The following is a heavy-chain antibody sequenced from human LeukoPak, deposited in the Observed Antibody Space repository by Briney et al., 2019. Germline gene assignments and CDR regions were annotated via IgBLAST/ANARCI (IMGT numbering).Heavy chain of an antibody. V-gene: IGHV1-2*02. CDR1: GYTFNDYY. CDR2: INPNSGDT. Sequence: ASVKVSCKAFGYTFNDYYMHWMPQAPGQAPEWMGWINPNSGDTNYAQKLQGRVTMTRDTSISTTDMEPSRLRFDDTAVYYCARDGSLDVWGQGTTVTVSS. CDR3: ARDGSLDV. J-gene: IGHJ6*02. D-gene: IGHD6-13*01.